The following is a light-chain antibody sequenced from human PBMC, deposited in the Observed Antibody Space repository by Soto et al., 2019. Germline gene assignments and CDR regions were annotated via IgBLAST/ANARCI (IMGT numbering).Light chain of an antibody. CDR2: AAS. CDR3: LQDYNYPLT. Sequence: AIPMTQSPSSLSASVGDKVTITFPASQGIRNDLGWYQQKPGKAPKLLIYAASSLQSGVPSRFSGSGSGTDFTLTISSLQPEDFATYYCLQDYNYPLTFGGGTKVDIK. V-gene: IGKV1-6*01. CDR1: QGIRND. J-gene: IGKJ4*01.